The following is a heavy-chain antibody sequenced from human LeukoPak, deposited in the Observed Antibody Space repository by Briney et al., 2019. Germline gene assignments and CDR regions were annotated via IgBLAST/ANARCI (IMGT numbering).Heavy chain of an antibody. CDR3: ARDGSPNYGYYAFFDN. J-gene: IGHJ4*02. CDR2: ITSTATHT. V-gene: IGHV3-21*01. CDR1: GFTFSSYS. D-gene: IGHD1-26*01. Sequence: PGGSLRPSCAASGFTFSSYSMNWVRQAPGKGLEWVSSITSTATHTYYADSVKGRFIISRDNAKNSLILQTSSLTVADTGIYYCARDGSPNYGYYAFFDNWGQGTLVTVSS.